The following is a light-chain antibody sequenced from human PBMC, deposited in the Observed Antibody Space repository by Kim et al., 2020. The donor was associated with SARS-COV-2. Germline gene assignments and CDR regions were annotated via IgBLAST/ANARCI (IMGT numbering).Light chain of an antibody. V-gene: IGKV3-20*01. CDR2: GAS. Sequence: PGERATLSCRASQSVTSSYLARYQQKPGQAPRLLIYGASSRATGIPDRFSGSGSGTDFTLTISRLEPEDFAVYYCQQYDNSPSWTFGQGTKVDIK. J-gene: IGKJ1*01. CDR1: QSVTSSY. CDR3: QQYDNSPSWT.